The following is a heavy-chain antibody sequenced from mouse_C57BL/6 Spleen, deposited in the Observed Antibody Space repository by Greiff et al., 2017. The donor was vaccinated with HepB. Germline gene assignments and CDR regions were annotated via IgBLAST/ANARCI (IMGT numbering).Heavy chain of an antibody. CDR2: IDTSDSST. CDR1: GYTFTSYW. D-gene: IGHD2-3*01. Sequence: QVQLQQPGAELVMPGASVKLSCKASGYTFTSYWMHWVKQRPGQGLEWIGEIDTSDSSTNYNQKFKGKSTLTVDKSSSTAYMQLSSLTSEDSAVYYCARGDGSLFDYWGQGTTLTVSS. J-gene: IGHJ2*01. CDR3: ARGDGSLFDY. V-gene: IGHV1-69*01.